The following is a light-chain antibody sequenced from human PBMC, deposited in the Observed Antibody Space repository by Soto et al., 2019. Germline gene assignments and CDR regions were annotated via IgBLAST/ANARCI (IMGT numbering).Light chain of an antibody. CDR2: DAS. CDR1: QSISSN. CDR3: QQYNDWPPIT. J-gene: IGKJ4*01. V-gene: IGKV3-15*01. Sequence: EVGMTQSPATLSVSPGEGATLSCRASQSISSNLAWYQQKPGQAPRLVIFDASTRATGIPDRFSGRGSGTDFTLTISSLQSEDSAVYFCQQYNDWPPITLGGGTKVDI.